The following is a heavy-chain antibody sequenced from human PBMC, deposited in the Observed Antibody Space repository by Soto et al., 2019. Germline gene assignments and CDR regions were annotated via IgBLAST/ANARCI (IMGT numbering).Heavy chain of an antibody. CDR2: IDPSDSYT. Sequence: PGESLKISCKGSGYSFTSYWISWVRQMPGKGLEWMGRIDPSDSYTSYSPSFQGHVTISADKSISTAYLQWSSLKASDTAMYFCARLTAGAIYYFDYWGQGTLVTVSS. CDR3: ARLTAGAIYYFDY. CDR1: GYSFTSYW. J-gene: IGHJ4*02. V-gene: IGHV5-10-1*01. D-gene: IGHD1-26*01.